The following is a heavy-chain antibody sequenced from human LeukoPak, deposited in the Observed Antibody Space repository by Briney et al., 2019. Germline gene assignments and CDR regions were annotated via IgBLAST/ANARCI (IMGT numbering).Heavy chain of an antibody. D-gene: IGHD2-2*02. V-gene: IGHV3-9*01. Sequence: GGSLRLSCAASGFTFDDYAMHWVRQAPGKGLEWVSGINWNSGSIGYADPVKGRFTISRDNAKNSLYLQMNSLRAEDTAVYYCAKVVLDCSSTSCYKVSDAFDIWGQGTMVTVSS. CDR2: INWNSGSI. J-gene: IGHJ3*02. CDR3: AKVVLDCSSTSCYKVSDAFDI. CDR1: GFTFDDYA.